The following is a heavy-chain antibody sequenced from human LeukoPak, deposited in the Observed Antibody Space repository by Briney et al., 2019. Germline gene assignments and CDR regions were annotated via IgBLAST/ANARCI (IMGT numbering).Heavy chain of an antibody. CDR3: ARAPRGIAARSVKGYYGMDV. J-gene: IGHJ6*02. D-gene: IGHD6-6*01. CDR2: VYYSGSA. CDR1: GGSISTYY. V-gene: IGHV4-59*01. Sequence: PSETLSLTCSVSGGSISTYYWSWIRQSPGKGLEWIGYVYYSGSAEYNPSLQSRVTISVDTSKIQFSLKLSSVTAADTAVYYCARAPRGIAARSVKGYYGMDVWGQGTTVTVSS.